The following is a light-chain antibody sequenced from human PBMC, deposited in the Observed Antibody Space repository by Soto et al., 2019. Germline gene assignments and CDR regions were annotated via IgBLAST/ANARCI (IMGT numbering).Light chain of an antibody. CDR2: GAS. Sequence: EIVMTQSPATLSVSPGERAALSCRASQSVSGNLAWYQQTPGQAPRLLIYGASTRATGIPARFSGSGFGTEFTLTISSLKSEEFAVYYCQQYNDMPPAFGQGTRLEIK. V-gene: IGKV3-15*01. CDR1: QSVSGN. CDR3: QQYNDMPPA. J-gene: IGKJ5*01.